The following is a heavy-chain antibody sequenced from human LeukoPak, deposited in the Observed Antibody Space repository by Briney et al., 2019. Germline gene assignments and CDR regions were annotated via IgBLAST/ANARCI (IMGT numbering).Heavy chain of an antibody. Sequence: GASVKVSCKASGYTFTSYGISWVRQAPGQGREWMGWISAYNGNTNYAQKLQGRVTMTTDTSTSTAYMELRSLRCDDSAVYYCARDPRGVTIGRVVTVPFDYWGQGTLVTVSS. V-gene: IGHV1-18*01. CDR2: ISAYNGNT. J-gene: IGHJ4*02. CDR3: ARDPRGVTIGRVVTVPFDY. CDR1: GYTFTSYG. D-gene: IGHD3-3*01.